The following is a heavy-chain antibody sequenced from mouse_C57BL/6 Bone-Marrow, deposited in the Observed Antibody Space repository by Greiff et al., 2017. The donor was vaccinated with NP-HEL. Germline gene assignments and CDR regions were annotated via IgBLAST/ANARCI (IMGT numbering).Heavy chain of an antibody. Sequence: VQLQQSGAELVRPGASVKLSCKASGYTFTDSYINWVKQRPGQGLEWIARIYPGSGNTYYNEKFKGKATLTADKSSSTAYMQLSSLTSEDSAVYFCARARLRRVAWFAYWGQGTRVTVSA. CDR3: ARARLRRVAWFAY. CDR1: GYTFTDSY. CDR2: IYPGSGNT. V-gene: IGHV1-76*01. J-gene: IGHJ3*01. D-gene: IGHD2-4*01.